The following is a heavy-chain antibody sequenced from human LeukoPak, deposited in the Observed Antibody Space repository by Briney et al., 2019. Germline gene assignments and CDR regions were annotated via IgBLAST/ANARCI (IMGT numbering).Heavy chain of an antibody. CDR3: ARGYQYDFWSGYRGDYFDY. V-gene: IGHV3-53*01. Sequence: GGSLRLSCAASGFTVSSNYMSWVRQAPGKGLEWVSVIYSGGSTYYADSVKGRFTISRDNSKNTLYLQMNSLRAEDTAVYYCARGYQYDFWSGYRGDYFDYWGQGTLVTVSS. CDR2: IYSGGST. J-gene: IGHJ4*02. CDR1: GFTVSSNY. D-gene: IGHD3-3*01.